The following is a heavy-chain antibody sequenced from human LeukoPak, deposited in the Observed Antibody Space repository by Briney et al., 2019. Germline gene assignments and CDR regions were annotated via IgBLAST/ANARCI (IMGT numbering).Heavy chain of an antibody. D-gene: IGHD6-13*01. V-gene: IGHV3-7*05. CDR1: GFTFSSYW. J-gene: IGHJ6*04. CDR3: ARDRGSWNYYGMDV. CDR2: IRQDGSEK. Sequence: GGCLRLSCAASGFTFSSYWMSWGRQAPGKGLEWVANIRQDGSEKYCVASLKGRFTISRDNAKNSLYLQMNSLRAEDTAVYYCARDRGSWNYYGMDVWGEGPTVSVSS.